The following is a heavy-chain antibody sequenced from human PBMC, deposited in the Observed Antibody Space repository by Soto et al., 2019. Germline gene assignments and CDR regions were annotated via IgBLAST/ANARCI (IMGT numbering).Heavy chain of an antibody. J-gene: IGHJ4*02. CDR1: GDTFTTYP. Sequence: QVQLVQSGAEVKKPGSPVKISCKASGDTFTTYPITWVRQAPGQGLEWMGRIVPILGVPNSAQKFQGRLTMIADKTATTAYMELSSVTDTYTDFYYWSRDGYAYGSGSFLATWGQGTLVIVTS. V-gene: IGHV1-69*04. CDR2: IVPILGVP. CDR3: SRDGYAYGSGSFLAT. D-gene: IGHD3-10*01.